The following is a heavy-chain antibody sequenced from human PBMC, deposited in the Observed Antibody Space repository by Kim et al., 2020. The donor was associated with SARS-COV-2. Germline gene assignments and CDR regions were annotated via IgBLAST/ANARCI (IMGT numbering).Heavy chain of an antibody. V-gene: IGHV4-59*01. CDR3: ASLYGDYMASGVPFDY. Sequence: SETLSLTCTVSGGSISSYYWSWIRQPPGKGLEWIGYIYYSGSTNYNPSLKNRITISVDTSKNHFSLKLSSVTAADTAVYYCASLYGDYMASGVPFDYWGQGTLVTVSS. D-gene: IGHD4-17*01. CDR2: IYYSGST. J-gene: IGHJ4*02. CDR1: GGSISSYY.